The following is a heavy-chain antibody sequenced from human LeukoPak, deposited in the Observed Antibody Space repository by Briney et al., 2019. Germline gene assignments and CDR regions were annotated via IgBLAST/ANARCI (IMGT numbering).Heavy chain of an antibody. J-gene: IGHJ5*02. D-gene: IGHD1-26*01. Sequence: ASVKVSCKASGYTFTSYDINWVRQATGQGLEWMGWMNPNSGNTGYAQKFQGRVTMTRNTSISTAYMELSSLRSEDTAVYYCARSPYSGSQEANWFDPWGQGTLVTVSS. CDR2: MNPNSGNT. CDR1: GYTFTSYD. CDR3: ARSPYSGSQEANWFDP. V-gene: IGHV1-8*01.